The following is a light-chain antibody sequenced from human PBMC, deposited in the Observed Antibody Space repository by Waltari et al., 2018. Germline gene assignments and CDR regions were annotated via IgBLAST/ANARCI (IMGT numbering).Light chain of an antibody. V-gene: IGLV3-21*04. CDR2: YDS. CDR1: NIGSKS. Sequence: SYVLTQPPSVSVAPGKTASVTCGVNNIGSKSVHWYQQKPGQAPVLVIHYDSGRPSGIPERFSGSYSGNTATLTSSRVEAGDEADYYCQVWDANNEYVFGTGTKVTVL. CDR3: QVWDANNEYV. J-gene: IGLJ1*01.